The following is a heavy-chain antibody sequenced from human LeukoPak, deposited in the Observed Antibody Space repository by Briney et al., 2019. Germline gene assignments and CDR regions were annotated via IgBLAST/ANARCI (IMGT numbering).Heavy chain of an antibody. V-gene: IGHV4-59*12. J-gene: IGHJ4*02. CDR2: IYYSGST. CDR3: ARPTYSGSYYWFDY. Sequence: SETLSLTCTVSGGSISSYYWSWIRQPPGKGLEWIGYIYYSGSTNYNPSLKSRVTISVDTSKNQFSLKLRSVTAADTAVYYCARPTYSGSYYWFDYWGQGTLVTVSS. CDR1: GGSISSYY. D-gene: IGHD1-26*01.